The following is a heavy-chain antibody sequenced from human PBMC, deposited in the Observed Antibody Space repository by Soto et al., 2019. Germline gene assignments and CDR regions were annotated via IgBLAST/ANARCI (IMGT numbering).Heavy chain of an antibody. CDR1: GYTFTSYG. D-gene: IGHD5-18*01. J-gene: IGHJ4*02. CDR3: ASGVSDTAMVIFDY. CDR2: IIAYNGNT. V-gene: IGHV1-18*01. Sequence: GASVKVSCKASGYTFTSYGISWVRQAPGQGLEWMGWIIAYNGNTNYAQKFQGRVTITTDESTSTAYMELRSLRSEDTAVYYCASGVSDTAMVIFDYWGQGTLVTVSS.